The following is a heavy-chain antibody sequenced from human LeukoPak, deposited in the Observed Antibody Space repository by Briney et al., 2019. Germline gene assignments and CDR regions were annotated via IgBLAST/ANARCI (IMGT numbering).Heavy chain of an antibody. D-gene: IGHD2-21*02. J-gene: IGHJ4*02. CDR1: GFTVSSNY. CDR2: IYSGGST. Sequence: GGSLRLSCAASGFTVSSNYMSWVCQAPGKGLEWVSVIYSGGSTYYADSVKGRFTISRDNSKNTLYLQMNSLRAEDTAVYYCARDGGGDSGSYYFDYWGQGTLVTVSS. CDR3: ARDGGGDSGSYYFDY. V-gene: IGHV3-53*01.